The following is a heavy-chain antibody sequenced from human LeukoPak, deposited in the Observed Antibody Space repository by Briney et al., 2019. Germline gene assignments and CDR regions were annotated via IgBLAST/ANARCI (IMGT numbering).Heavy chain of an antibody. Sequence: PSETLSLTCAVSGGSISSTSYSWDWIRQPPGKGLEWIGSIYYSGSTYYNPSLKSRVTISVDTSKNQFSLKLSSVTAADTAVYYCARGGYSYGTDFDYWGQGTLVTVSS. CDR1: GGSISSTSYS. CDR3: ARGGYSYGTDFDY. J-gene: IGHJ4*02. V-gene: IGHV4-39*01. D-gene: IGHD5-18*01. CDR2: IYYSGST.